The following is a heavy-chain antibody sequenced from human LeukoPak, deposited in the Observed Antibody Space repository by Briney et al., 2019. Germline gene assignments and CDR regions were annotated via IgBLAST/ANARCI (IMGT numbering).Heavy chain of an antibody. V-gene: IGHV3-53*01. CDR1: GFTGSSNY. CDR3: ARGVNYGLFDY. Sequence: PGGSLRLSSAASGFTGSSNYMSWVRQAPGKGLEWVSVIYSGGSTYYADSVKGRFTISRDNSKNTLYLQMNSLRAEDTAMYYCARGVNYGLFDYWGQGTLVTVSS. D-gene: IGHD3-10*01. CDR2: IYSGGST. J-gene: IGHJ4*02.